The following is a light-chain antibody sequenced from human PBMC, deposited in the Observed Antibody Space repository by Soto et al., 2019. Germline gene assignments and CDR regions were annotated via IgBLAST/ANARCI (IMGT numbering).Light chain of an antibody. CDR2: GAS. V-gene: IGKV3-20*01. Sequence: EIVLTQSPGTLSLSPGERATLSCRASQSVSRSFLAWYQQKPGQAPRLLIYGASSRATGIPDRFTGSGSGTDFTLIISRLEPEDFAVYFCQQYGSSPITFDQGTRLEIK. J-gene: IGKJ5*01. CDR3: QQYGSSPIT. CDR1: QSVSRSF.